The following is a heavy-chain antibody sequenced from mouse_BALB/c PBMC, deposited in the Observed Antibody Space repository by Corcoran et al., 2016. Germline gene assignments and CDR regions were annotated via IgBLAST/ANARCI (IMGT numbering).Heavy chain of an antibody. V-gene: IGHV1S34*01. J-gene: IGHJ4*01. CDR1: GYSFTGYY. CDR3: AKCDDYVFYYSMDS. D-gene: IGHD2-4*01. CDR2: ISCYNGVT. Sequence: LMKTGASVKISCKASGYSFTGYYMQWVKQCHGKSLEWIGYISCYNGVTSYNQKFQGMTTFTVDTSSITAYMEFNSLTSEDSAVYYCAKCDDYVFYYSMDSLGQGTSVTVSS.